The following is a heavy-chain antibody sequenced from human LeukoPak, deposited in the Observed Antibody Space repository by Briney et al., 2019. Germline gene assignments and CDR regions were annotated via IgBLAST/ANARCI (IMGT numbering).Heavy chain of an antibody. V-gene: IGHV3-23*01. D-gene: IGHD2-15*01. Sequence: GGSLRLSCAASGFTFSNYAMNWVRQAPGKGLEWASGISDSGGSTFYADSVKGRFTISRDNSKNTLYLQMNSLRAEDTAVYYCAKDPATVVYWGQGTLVTVSS. CDR2: ISDSGGST. CDR1: GFTFSNYA. CDR3: AKDPATVVY. J-gene: IGHJ4*02.